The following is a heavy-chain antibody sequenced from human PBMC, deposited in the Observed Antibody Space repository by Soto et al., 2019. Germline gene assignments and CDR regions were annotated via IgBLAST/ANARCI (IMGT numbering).Heavy chain of an antibody. D-gene: IGHD3-3*01. Sequence: PGGSLRLSCVTSGFDFKTYAMTWIRHIPGKGLQWVSTISQTGGTSYYVDSVRGRFTISRDNSDNVLFLQMDALRIEDTAMYYCARSLEDYSTNNFYDPWGQGTLVTDSS. J-gene: IGHJ1*01. CDR1: GFDFKTYA. CDR3: ARSLEDYSTNNFYDP. CDR2: ISQTGGTS. V-gene: IGHV3-23*01.